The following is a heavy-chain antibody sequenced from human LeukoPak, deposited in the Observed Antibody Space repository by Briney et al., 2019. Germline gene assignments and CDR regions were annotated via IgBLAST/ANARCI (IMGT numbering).Heavy chain of an antibody. D-gene: IGHD2-15*01. J-gene: IGHJ4*02. CDR3: ARGLSAIVY. CDR2: INHSGST. CDR1: GGSFSGYY. Sequence: PSETLSLTCAVYGGSFSGYYWSWIRQPPGKGLEWIGEINHSGSTNYNPSLKSRVTISVDTSKNQFSLRLSSVTAADTAVYYCARGLSAIVYWGQGTLVTVSS. V-gene: IGHV4-34*01.